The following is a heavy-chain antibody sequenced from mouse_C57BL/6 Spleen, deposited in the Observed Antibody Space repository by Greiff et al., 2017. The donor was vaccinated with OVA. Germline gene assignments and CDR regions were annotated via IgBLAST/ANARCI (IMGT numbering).Heavy chain of an antibody. J-gene: IGHJ2*01. CDR2: IHPNSGRT. CDR3: ARWDTTVVGDY. D-gene: IGHD1-1*01. Sequence: QVQLQQPGAELVKPGASVKLSCKASGYTFTSYWMHWVKQRPGQGLEWIGMIHPNSGRTNYNEKFKSKATLTVDKSSSTAYMQLSSLTSEDSAVYYCARWDTTVVGDYWGQGTTLTVSS. CDR1: GYTFTSYW. V-gene: IGHV1-64*01.